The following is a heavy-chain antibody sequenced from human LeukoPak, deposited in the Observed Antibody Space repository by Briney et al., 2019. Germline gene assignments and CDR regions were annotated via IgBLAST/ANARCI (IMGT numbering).Heavy chain of an antibody. CDR1: GDTLITHY. D-gene: IGHD1-7*01. CDR3: ARELDWNYRLYFY. Sequence: ASVKVSCKAPGDTLITHYISWVRQAAGQGLEWLGRINPNSGGTNYAQKFQGRVTMTRDTSISTAYMELSRLRSDDTAVYYCARELDWNYRLYFYWGQGTLVTVSS. CDR2: INPNSGGT. V-gene: IGHV1-2*02. J-gene: IGHJ4*02.